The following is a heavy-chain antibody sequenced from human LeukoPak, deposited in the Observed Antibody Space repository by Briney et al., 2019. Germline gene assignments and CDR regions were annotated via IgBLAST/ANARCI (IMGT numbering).Heavy chain of an antibody. CDR3: APSSYDSSGPRGS. CDR2: IYCSGST. J-gene: IGHJ1*01. V-gene: IGHV4-39*01. CDR1: GDSISPSSYY. D-gene: IGHD3-22*01. Sequence: SETLSLTCTVSGDSISPSSYYWGWIRQPPGKGLDWIGSIYCSGSTYYNPSLKSQVTISMDTYKNQLSLKLSSVTAADTAFYYCAPSSYDSSGPRGSWGQGILATVSS.